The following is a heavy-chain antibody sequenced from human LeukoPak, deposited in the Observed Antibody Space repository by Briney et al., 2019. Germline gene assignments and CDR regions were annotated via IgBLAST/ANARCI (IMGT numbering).Heavy chain of an antibody. CDR1: GFTFSSYG. J-gene: IGHJ4*02. Sequence: GRSLRLSCAASGFTFSSYGMPWVRHAHGEGLGWGGVVSDGEINNTYADSEKGRFTTTSDNSKNTLYLQMNSLRAEDTAVDYCAKDRVPVWFGEFDYWGQGTLVTVSS. CDR2: VSDGEINN. D-gene: IGHD3-10*01. V-gene: IGHV3-30*18. CDR3: AKDRVPVWFGEFDY.